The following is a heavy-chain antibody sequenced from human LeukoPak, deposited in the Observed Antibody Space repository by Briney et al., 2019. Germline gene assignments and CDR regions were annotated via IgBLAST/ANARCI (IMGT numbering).Heavy chain of an antibody. CDR2: IYTSGST. J-gene: IGHJ5*02. Sequence: SETLSLTCTVSGGSISSGSYYWSWIRQPAGKGLEWIGRIYTSGSTNYNPSLKSRVTTSVDTSKNQFSLKLSSVTAADTAVYYCARYPDPWGQGTLVTASS. CDR1: GGSISSGSYY. V-gene: IGHV4-61*02. CDR3: ARYPDP.